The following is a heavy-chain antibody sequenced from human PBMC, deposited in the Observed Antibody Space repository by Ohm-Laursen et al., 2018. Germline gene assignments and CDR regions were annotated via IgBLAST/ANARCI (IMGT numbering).Heavy chain of an antibody. CDR2: TSAYNGNT. V-gene: IGHV1-18*01. CDR3: ARDRYSSSPEGFDY. J-gene: IGHJ4*02. D-gene: IGHD6-6*01. CDR1: DYTFTSYG. Sequence: SVKVSCKTSDYTFTSYGISWVRQAPGQGLEWMGWTSAYNGNTNAAQKLQGRVTMTTDTSTSTAYLELRSLRSDDTAVYYCARDRYSSSPEGFDYWGQGTLVTVSS.